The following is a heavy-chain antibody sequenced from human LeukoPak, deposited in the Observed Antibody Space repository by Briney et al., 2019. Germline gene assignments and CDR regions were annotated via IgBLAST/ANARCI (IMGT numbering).Heavy chain of an antibody. D-gene: IGHD3-22*01. CDR2: IYYSGST. Sequence: PSETLSLTCTVSGGSISSSSYYWGWIRQPPGKGLEWIGSIYYSGSTYYNPSLKSRVTISVDTSKNQFSLKLSSVTAADTAVYYCALNVDSSGYYYYGNAFDIWGQGTMVTVSS. J-gene: IGHJ3*02. CDR1: GGSISSSSYY. V-gene: IGHV4-39*01. CDR3: ALNVDSSGYYYYGNAFDI.